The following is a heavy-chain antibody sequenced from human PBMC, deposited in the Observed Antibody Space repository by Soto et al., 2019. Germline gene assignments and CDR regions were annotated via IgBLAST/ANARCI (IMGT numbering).Heavy chain of an antibody. J-gene: IGHJ5*02. Sequence: APGKGLEWVANIKQDGSEKYYVDSVKGRFTTSRDNAKNSLYLQMNSLRAEDTAVYYCARSIAARLNWFDPWGQGTLVTVSS. CDR2: IKQDGSEK. CDR3: ARSIAARLNWFDP. D-gene: IGHD6-6*01. V-gene: IGHV3-7*01.